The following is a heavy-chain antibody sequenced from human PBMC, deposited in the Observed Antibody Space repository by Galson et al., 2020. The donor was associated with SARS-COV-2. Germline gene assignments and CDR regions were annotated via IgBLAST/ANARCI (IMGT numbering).Heavy chain of an antibody. CDR2: IKHDGSGK. CDR3: ARVDCSCGSCYPGNY. D-gene: IGHD2-15*01. V-gene: IGHV3-7*03. Sequence: GESLKLSCAASGFGFSYYWMTWVRQAPGRGLEWVASIKHDGSGKYYVDSVKGRFTISRDNPKNSLYLQMNNLRVEDTAVYHCARVDCSCGSCYPGNYWGQGTLVTVSS. CDR1: GFGFSYYW. J-gene: IGHJ4*02.